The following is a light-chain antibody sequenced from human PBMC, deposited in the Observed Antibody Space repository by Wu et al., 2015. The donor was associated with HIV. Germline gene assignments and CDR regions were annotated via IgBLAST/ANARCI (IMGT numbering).Light chain of an antibody. CDR1: ENISTR. Sequence: DIQMTQSPSTLSASVGDRVTITCRAGENISTRLAWYQQKPGKAPQLLIYWASSLESGAPSRFSGSGSGTEFTLTISSLQPDDFATYYCQQLNSYPYTFGQGTTLEIK. CDR3: QQLNSYPYT. J-gene: IGKJ2*01. CDR2: WAS. V-gene: IGKV1-5*03.